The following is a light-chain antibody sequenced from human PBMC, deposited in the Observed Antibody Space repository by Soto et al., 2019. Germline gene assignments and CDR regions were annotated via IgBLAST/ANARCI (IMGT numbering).Light chain of an antibody. CDR2: EVT. CDR1: SGDVGGGDY. Sequence: QSALTQPPSASGSPGQSVTISCTGTSGDVGGGDYVSWYQQHPGKAPKLMIYEVTQRPSGVPDRSSGSKSGNTASLTVSGLQADDEADYYCSSYGGSNNLVFGGGTKLTVL. V-gene: IGLV2-8*01. CDR3: SSYGGSNNLV. J-gene: IGLJ2*01.